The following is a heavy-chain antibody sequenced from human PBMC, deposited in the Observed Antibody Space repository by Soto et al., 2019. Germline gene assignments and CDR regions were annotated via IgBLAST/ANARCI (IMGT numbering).Heavy chain of an antibody. V-gene: IGHV1-18*04. Sequence: GASVKVSCKASGYLFTRFGISWVRQAPGQGLEWVGWISANTGNTVYGQRVQDRVTLTTDTSTSTAYMELRSLTSDDTAVYYCARGDIVLVPASEGNWFDPSGQGTLLTVCS. CDR2: ISANTGNT. J-gene: IGHJ5*02. CDR3: ARGDIVLVPASEGNWFDP. D-gene: IGHD2-2*01. CDR1: GYLFTRFG.